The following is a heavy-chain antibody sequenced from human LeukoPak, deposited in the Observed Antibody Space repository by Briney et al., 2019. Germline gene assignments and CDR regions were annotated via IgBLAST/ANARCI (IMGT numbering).Heavy chain of an antibody. CDR3: ARGAVAVVGRTPLDY. D-gene: IGHD4-23*01. V-gene: IGHV4-30-4*01. CDR2: IYYSGST. J-gene: IGHJ4*02. Sequence: SETLSLTCTVSGGSISGGDYYWSWIRQPPGKGLEWIGYIYYSGSTYYNPSLKSRVTISVDTSKNQFSLKLSSVTAADTAVYYCARGAVAVVGRTPLDYWGQGTLVTVSS. CDR1: GGSISGGDYY.